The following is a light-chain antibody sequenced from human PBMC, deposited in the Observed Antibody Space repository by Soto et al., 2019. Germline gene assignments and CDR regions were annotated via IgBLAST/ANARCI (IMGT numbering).Light chain of an antibody. J-gene: IGLJ7*01. CDR3: QVSDSSADLYA. CDR2: DDR. Sequence: SYELTQPPSVSVAPGQTARITCEGNNIGGKSVHWYQQKPGQAPILVVYDDRDRPSGIPERFSGSNSGNTATLNISRVEAGDEADFYCQVSDSSADLYAFGSGTQLTVL. CDR1: NIGGKS. V-gene: IGLV3-21*02.